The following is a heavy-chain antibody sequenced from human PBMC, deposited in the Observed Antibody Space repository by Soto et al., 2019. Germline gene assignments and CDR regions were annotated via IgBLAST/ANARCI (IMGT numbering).Heavy chain of an antibody. Sequence: SETLSLTGSVSGGSISGSYWSWIRQSPGKGLEWLGYVYYTGSTNYSPSLRSRVSIAVDTSKNEFSLRLSSVTAADTAVYFCASGLAVPGGHIDYCGQGT. V-gene: IGHV4-59*01. CDR3: ASGLAVPGGHIDY. CDR2: VYYTGST. J-gene: IGHJ4*02. D-gene: IGHD2-8*02. CDR1: GGSISGSY.